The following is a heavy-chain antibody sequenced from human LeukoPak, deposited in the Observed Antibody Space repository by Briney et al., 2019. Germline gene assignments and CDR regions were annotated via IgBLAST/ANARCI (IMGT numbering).Heavy chain of an antibody. D-gene: IGHD3-3*01. J-gene: IGHJ3*02. CDR1: GFTFSSYS. Sequence: GGSLRLSCAASGFTFSSYSMNWVRQAPGKGLEWVSSISSSSSYIYYADSVKGRFTISRDNAKNSLYLQMNSLRAEDTAVYYCARDGYDFWSGPDIWGQGTMVPVSS. CDR2: ISSSSSYI. CDR3: ARDGYDFWSGPDI. V-gene: IGHV3-21*01.